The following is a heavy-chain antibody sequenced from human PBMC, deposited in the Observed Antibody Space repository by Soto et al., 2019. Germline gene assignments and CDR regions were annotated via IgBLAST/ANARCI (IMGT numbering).Heavy chain of an antibody. CDR3: AKDLGSSPYGMDV. Sequence: GGSLRLSCAASGFTFDDYAMHWVRQAPGKGLEWVSGISWNSGSIGYADSVKGRFTISRDNAKNSLYLQMNSLRAEDTALYYFAKDLGSSPYGMDVWGQGTTVTVSS. V-gene: IGHV3-9*01. CDR1: GFTFDDYA. D-gene: IGHD6-6*01. CDR2: ISWNSGSI. J-gene: IGHJ6*02.